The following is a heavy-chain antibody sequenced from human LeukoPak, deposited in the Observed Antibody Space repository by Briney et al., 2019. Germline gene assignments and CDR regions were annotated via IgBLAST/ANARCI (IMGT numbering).Heavy chain of an antibody. J-gene: IGHJ4*02. CDR1: GYTLTELS. V-gene: IGHV1-24*01. CDR2: FDPEDGET. CDR3: ATVGTTVVTRVFDY. Sequence: ASVKVSCKVSGYTLTELSMHWVRQAPGKGLEWMGGFDPEDGETIYAQKFQGRVTMTEDTSTDTAYMVLSSLRSEDTAVYYCATVGTTVVTRVFDYWGQGTLVTVSS. D-gene: IGHD4-23*01.